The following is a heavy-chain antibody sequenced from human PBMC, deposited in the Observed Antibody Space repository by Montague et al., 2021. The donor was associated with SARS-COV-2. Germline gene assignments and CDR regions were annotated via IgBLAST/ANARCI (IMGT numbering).Heavy chain of an antibody. CDR3: AREFRIELWQTNWYFGL. V-gene: IGHV4-59*11. Sequence: SETLSLTCSVSGGSIRGHYWSWIRQPPGKGLEWIGNFDHSGNTKYNPSLKSRATISVDTSKNQFALRLSSVTAADTAVYYCAREFRIELWQTNWYFGLWGRGTLVTVSS. D-gene: IGHD3-16*01. CDR2: FDHSGNT. CDR1: GGSIRGHY. J-gene: IGHJ2*01.